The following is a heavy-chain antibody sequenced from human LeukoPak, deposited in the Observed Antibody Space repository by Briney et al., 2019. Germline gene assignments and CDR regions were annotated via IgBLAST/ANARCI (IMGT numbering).Heavy chain of an antibody. Sequence: PSETLSLTCTVSTYSISSGHYWGWIRQPPGKGLEWIGSVYHSGSTYSNPSLNSRVTISVDTSKNQFSLKLSSVTAADTAVYYCARLGGYSYGRIDYWGQGTLVTVSS. CDR1: TYSISSGHY. D-gene: IGHD5-18*01. CDR3: ARLGGYSYGRIDY. CDR2: VYHSGST. V-gene: IGHV4-38-2*02. J-gene: IGHJ4*02.